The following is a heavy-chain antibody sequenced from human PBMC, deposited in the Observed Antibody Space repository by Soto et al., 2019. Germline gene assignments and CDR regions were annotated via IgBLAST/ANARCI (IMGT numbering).Heavy chain of an antibody. CDR2: ISAYNGNT. J-gene: IGHJ4*02. D-gene: IGHD2-15*01. CDR1: GYTFTSYG. CDR3: ARGFSGYCSGGSCSLPTY. Sequence: QVPLVQSGAEVKKPGASVKVSCKASGYTFTSYGISWVRQAPGQGLEWMGWISAYNGNTNYAQKLQGRVTMTTDTSTSTAYMELRSLRSDDTAVYYCARGFSGYCSGGSCSLPTYWGQGTLVTVSS. V-gene: IGHV1-18*01.